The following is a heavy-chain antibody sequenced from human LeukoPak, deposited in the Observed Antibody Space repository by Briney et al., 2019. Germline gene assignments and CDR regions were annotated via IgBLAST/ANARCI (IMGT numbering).Heavy chain of an antibody. J-gene: IGHJ5*02. CDR1: GYTLTELS. V-gene: IGHV1-24*01. Sequence: ASVKVSCKVSGYTLTELSMHWVRQAPGKGLEWMGGFDTEDGETIYAQKFQGRVTMTEDTSTDTAYMELSSLRSEDTAVYYCATIWWLRGHWFDPWGQGTLVTVSS. CDR2: FDTEDGET. CDR3: ATIWWLRGHWFDP. D-gene: IGHD5-12*01.